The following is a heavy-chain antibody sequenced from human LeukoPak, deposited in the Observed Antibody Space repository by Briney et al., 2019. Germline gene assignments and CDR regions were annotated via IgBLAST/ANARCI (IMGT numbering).Heavy chain of an antibody. CDR3: AKRGMTTIKEGFDY. D-gene: IGHD5-24*01. J-gene: IGHJ4*02. CDR2: VSDIGRST. CDR1: GFTFSSYA. V-gene: IGHV3-23*01. Sequence: HTGGSLRLSCAASGFTFSSYAMSWVRQAPGKGLDWVSAVSDIGRSTYYAESVKGRFTISRDNSKNTLYLHMNSLRAEDKAVYYCAKRGMTTIKEGFDYWGQGTLVTVSS.